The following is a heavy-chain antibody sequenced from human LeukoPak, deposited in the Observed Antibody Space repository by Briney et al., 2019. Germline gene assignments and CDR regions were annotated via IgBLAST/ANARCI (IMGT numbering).Heavy chain of an antibody. Sequence: GGSLRLSCAASGFTSSSYSMNWVRQAPGKGLEWVSAISGSGGSTYYADSVKGRFTISRDNSKNTLYLQMNSLRAEDTAVYYCAKESGVAHWDYWGQGTLVTVSS. CDR3: AKESGVAHWDY. CDR2: ISGSGGST. CDR1: GFTSSSYS. D-gene: IGHD3-3*01. J-gene: IGHJ4*02. V-gene: IGHV3-23*01.